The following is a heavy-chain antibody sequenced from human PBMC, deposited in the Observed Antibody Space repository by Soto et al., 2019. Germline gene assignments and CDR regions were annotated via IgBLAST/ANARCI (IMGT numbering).Heavy chain of an antibody. CDR3: ARDPRTYYYDSSGSPIDY. V-gene: IGHV1-18*01. Sequence: ASVEVSCKXSGYTFNSYGISWVRQAPGQGLEWMGWISVYSGNTNYAQKVEGRVTLTADTATSTAYMELRSLRTDDTAVYYCARDPRTYYYDSSGSPIDYWGPGTLVTVSS. CDR1: GYTFNSYG. CDR2: ISVYSGNT. D-gene: IGHD3-22*01. J-gene: IGHJ4*02.